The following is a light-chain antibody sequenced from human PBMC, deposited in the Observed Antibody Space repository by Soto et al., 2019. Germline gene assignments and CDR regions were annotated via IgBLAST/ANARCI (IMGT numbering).Light chain of an antibody. V-gene: IGKV4-1*01. J-gene: IGKJ2*01. CDR2: WAS. CDR1: QRILYTSNNKNY. Sequence: DIVLTQSPDSLAVSLGERASIHCKSSQRILYTSNNKNYLAWYQQRPGQSPRLLIYWASTRESGGPDRFSGSGSGTDFTLTISSLQAEDVAVYYCQQYYSIPYTFGQGTKVDIK. CDR3: QQYYSIPYT.